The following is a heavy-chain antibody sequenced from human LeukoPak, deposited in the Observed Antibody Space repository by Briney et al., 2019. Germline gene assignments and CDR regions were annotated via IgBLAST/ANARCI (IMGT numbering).Heavy chain of an antibody. CDR3: ARDTYYYDSSGYSNIDY. CDR2: ISYDGSNK. Sequence: GGSLRLSCAASGFTFSSYAMHWVRQAPGKGLEWVAVISYDGSNKYYADSVKGRFTISRDDSKNTLYLQMNSLGAEDTAVYYCARDTYYYDSSGYSNIDYWGQGTLVTVSS. CDR1: GFTFSSYA. D-gene: IGHD3-22*01. V-gene: IGHV3-30*04. J-gene: IGHJ4*02.